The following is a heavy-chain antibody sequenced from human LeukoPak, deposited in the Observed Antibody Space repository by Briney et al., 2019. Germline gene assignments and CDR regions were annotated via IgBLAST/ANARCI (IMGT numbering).Heavy chain of an antibody. Sequence: ASVKVSCKVSGYTLTDLSMHWVRQSPGTGLEWMGRFDPEDGETIFAQKFQGRVTMTEDTSTDTPYMELRSLRSEDTAVYYCATLAATGIGVFWGGPGTLVTVSS. J-gene: IGHJ4*02. D-gene: IGHD6-13*01. V-gene: IGHV1-24*01. CDR1: GYTLTDLS. CDR2: FDPEDGET. CDR3: ATLAATGIGVFW.